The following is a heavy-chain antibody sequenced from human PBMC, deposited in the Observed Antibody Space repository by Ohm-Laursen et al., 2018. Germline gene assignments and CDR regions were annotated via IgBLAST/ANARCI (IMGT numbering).Heavy chain of an antibody. J-gene: IGHJ4*02. D-gene: IGHD3-10*01. Sequence: SLRLSCAASGFTFSSYGMHWVRQAPGKGLEWVAVIWYDGKKKYYADSVDGRFTISRDNSKNTLYLQMDSLRAEDTAVYYCARGRGDVTLWSFDYWGQGTLLTVSS. V-gene: IGHV3-33*01. CDR2: IWYDGKKK. CDR3: ARGRGDVTLWSFDY. CDR1: GFTFSSYG.